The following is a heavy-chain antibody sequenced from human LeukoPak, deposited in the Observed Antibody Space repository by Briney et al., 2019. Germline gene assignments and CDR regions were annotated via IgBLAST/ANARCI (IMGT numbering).Heavy chain of an antibody. CDR3: ARQTFTSGSYLNWFDP. D-gene: IGHD3-10*01. CDR1: GGSISTYY. Sequence: SETLSLTCTVSGGSISTYYWSWIRQPPGKGLEWIGYIYYSGSTNYNPSLKSRVTISVDTSKNQFSLKLSSVTAADPAVYYCARQTFTSGSYLNWFDPWGQGTLVTVSS. CDR2: IYYSGST. J-gene: IGHJ5*02. V-gene: IGHV4-59*08.